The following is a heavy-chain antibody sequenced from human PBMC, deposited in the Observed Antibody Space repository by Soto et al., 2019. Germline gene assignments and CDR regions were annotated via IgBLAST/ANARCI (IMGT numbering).Heavy chain of an antibody. D-gene: IGHD5-12*01. CDR1: GGSFSGHY. CDR3: ARANVAATTMGAFDV. CDR2: INHSGST. V-gene: IGHV4-34*01. Sequence: SETLSLSCAVYGGSFSGHYWNWIRQPPGKGLEWVGEINHSGSTNYNPSLKSRVTISVDTSKNQFSLKLSSVTAADTAVYYCARANVAATTMGAFDVWGQGTMVTVSS. J-gene: IGHJ3*01.